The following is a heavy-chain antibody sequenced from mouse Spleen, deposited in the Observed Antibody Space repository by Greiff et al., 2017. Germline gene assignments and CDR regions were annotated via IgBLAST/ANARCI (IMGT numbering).Heavy chain of an antibody. CDR2: ISYDGSN. J-gene: IGHJ1*03. V-gene: IGHV3-6*01. Sequence: EVKLMESGPGLVKPSQSLSLTCSVTGYSITSGYYWNWIRQFPGNKLEWMGYISYDGSNNYNPSLKNRISITRDTSKNQFFLKLNSVTTEDTATYYCARGSGTGYFDVWGTGTTVTVSS. D-gene: IGHD4-1*01. CDR3: ARGSGTGYFDV. CDR1: GYSITSGYY.